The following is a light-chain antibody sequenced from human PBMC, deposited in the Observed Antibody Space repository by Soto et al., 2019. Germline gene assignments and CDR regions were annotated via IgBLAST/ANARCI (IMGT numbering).Light chain of an antibody. V-gene: IGLV2-14*01. J-gene: IGLJ1*01. CDR3: SSYTTSSTPYV. CDR1: SSDIGAYNY. Sequence: QSALTQSASVSGSPGQSITISCTGTSSDIGAYNYVSWYQQHPGKAPKVLIHDVSNRPSGVSSRFSGSKSGNTASLTISVLQAEDEADYYCSSYTTSSTPYVFGTGTKLTVL. CDR2: DVS.